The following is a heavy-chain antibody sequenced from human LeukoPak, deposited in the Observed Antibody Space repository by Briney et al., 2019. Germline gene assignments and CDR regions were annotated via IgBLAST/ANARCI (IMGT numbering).Heavy chain of an antibody. J-gene: IGHJ5*02. CDR1: GDSVSTNSAA. CDR2: TYYRSKWYN. CDR3: ARGHGPGDWFDP. V-gene: IGHV6-1*01. Sequence: KSSQTLSLTCAISGDSVSTNSAAWNWIRQSPSRGLEWLGRTYYRSKWYNDYAVSVRSRITINPDTSKNQFSLQLNSVTPEDTAIYYCARGHGPGDWFDPWGQGTLVTVSS. D-gene: IGHD3-10*01.